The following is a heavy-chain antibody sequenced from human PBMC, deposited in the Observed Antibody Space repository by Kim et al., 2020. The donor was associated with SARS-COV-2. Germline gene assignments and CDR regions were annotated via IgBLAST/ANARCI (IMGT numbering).Heavy chain of an antibody. J-gene: IGHJ4*02. V-gene: IGHV6-1*01. CDR2: YN. CDR3: ARGGYYGIDY. D-gene: IGHD3-10*01. Sequence: YNDYAVSVKSRITNNPDTSKNQFSLQLNSVTPEDTAVYYCARGGYYGIDYWGQGTLVTVSS.